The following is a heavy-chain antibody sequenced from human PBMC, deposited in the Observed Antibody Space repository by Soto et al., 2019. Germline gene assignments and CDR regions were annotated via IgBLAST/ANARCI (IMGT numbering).Heavy chain of an antibody. CDR1: GYSFTGYY. Sequence: HEHLVQSGAEVKRPGASLKVSCKASGYSFTGYYIHWVRQAPGQGLEWMVWINPHSGATNYAQNCQGRVTLTSDTSISTASMDLTILTSDDTAFYYGARGDYGTGGYPFPYFDYWGQGTLVIVSS. V-gene: IGHV1-2*02. CDR2: INPHSGAT. CDR3: ARGDYGTGGYPFPYFDY. J-gene: IGHJ4*02. D-gene: IGHD2-8*02.